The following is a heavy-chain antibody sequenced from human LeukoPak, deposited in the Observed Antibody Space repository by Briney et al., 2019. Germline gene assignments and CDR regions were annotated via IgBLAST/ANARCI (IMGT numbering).Heavy chain of an antibody. CDR2: ISSSSSYI. CDR3: AREGWQQLAPFDY. CDR1: GFTFSSYS. V-gene: IGHV3-21*01. D-gene: IGHD6-13*01. Sequence: GVSLRLSCAASGFTFSSYSMNWVRQAPGKGLEWVSSISSSSSYIYYADSVKGRFTISRDNAKNSLYLQMNSLRAEDTAVYYCAREGWQQLAPFDYWGQGTLVTVSS. J-gene: IGHJ4*02.